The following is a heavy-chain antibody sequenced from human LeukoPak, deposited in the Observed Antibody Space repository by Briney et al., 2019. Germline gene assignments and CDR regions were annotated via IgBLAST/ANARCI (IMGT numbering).Heavy chain of an antibody. CDR3: AREGFRAMIVVVTQYYFDY. Sequence: GGSLRLSCAASGFTFSSYEMNWVRQAPGKGLEWVSYISSSGSTIYYADSVKGRFTISRDNSKNTLYLQMNSLRAEHTAVYYCAREGFRAMIVVVTQYYFDYWGQGTLVTVSS. V-gene: IGHV3-48*03. CDR2: ISSSGSTI. J-gene: IGHJ4*02. CDR1: GFTFSSYE. D-gene: IGHD3-22*01.